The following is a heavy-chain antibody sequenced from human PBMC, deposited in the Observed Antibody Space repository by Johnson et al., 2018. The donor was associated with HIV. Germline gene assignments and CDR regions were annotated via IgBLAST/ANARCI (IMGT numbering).Heavy chain of an antibody. CDR3: ARERVAVTGTTRAFDI. V-gene: IGHV3-30-3*01. CDR2: ISYDGSNI. J-gene: IGHJ3*02. D-gene: IGHD6-19*01. Sequence: QMLLVESGGGVVQPGRSLRLSCAASGFTFSSYAMHWVRQAPGKGLDWVAVISYDGSNIYYADSVKGRFTIYRDNSKNTLHLQMNSLRPEDTAVYYCARERVAVTGTTRAFDIWGQGTMVTVSS. CDR1: GFTFSSYA.